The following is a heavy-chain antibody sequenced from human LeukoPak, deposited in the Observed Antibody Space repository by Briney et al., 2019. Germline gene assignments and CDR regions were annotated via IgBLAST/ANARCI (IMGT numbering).Heavy chain of an antibody. Sequence: SETPSLTCAVYGGSFSGYYWSWIRQPPGKGLEWIGEINHSGSTNYNPSLKSRVTISVDTSKNQFSLKLSSVTAADTAVYYCARRRRMVRGFDYWGQGTLVTVSS. V-gene: IGHV4-34*01. CDR2: INHSGST. J-gene: IGHJ4*02. D-gene: IGHD3-10*01. CDR3: ARRRRMVRGFDY. CDR1: GGSFSGYY.